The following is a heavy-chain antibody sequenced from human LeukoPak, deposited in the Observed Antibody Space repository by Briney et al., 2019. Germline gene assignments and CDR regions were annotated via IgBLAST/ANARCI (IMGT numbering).Heavy chain of an antibody. D-gene: IGHD6-6*01. CDR2: IHERGST. CDR3: ARASRPSNSWFDP. CDR1: GHSFSSDSF. V-gene: IGHV4-38-2*01. J-gene: IGHJ5*02. Sequence: SETLSLTCGVSGHSFSSDSFWGWIRQPPGQGLEWIGSIHERGSTFYNPSLTSRVTISIDTSKNQFSLNVNSVTAADTAVYYCARASRPSNSWFDPWGQGTVVTVSS.